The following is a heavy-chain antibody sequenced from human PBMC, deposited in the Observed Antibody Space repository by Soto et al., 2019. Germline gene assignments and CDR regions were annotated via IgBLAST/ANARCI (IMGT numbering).Heavy chain of an antibody. V-gene: IGHV3-7*01. D-gene: IGHD6-13*01. CDR2: IKQDGSEK. Sequence: GGSLRLSCAASGFTVSSYWMSWVRQAPGKGLEWVANIKQDGSEKYYLDSVKGRFTISRDKAKNSLYLQMNSLRAEDTAVYYCAREGAGTLDYLGQGTLVTVSS. J-gene: IGHJ4*02. CDR1: GFTVSSYW. CDR3: AREGAGTLDY.